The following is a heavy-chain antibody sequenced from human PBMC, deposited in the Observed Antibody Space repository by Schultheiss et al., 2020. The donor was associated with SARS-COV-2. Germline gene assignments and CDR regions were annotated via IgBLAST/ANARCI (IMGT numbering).Heavy chain of an antibody. D-gene: IGHD6-6*01. CDR1: GGSISSYY. Sequence: SETLSLNCTVSGGSISSYYWSWIRQPPGKGLEWIGYIYYSGSTNYNPSLKSRVTISVDTSKNQFSLKLSSVTAADTAVYYCARSIAARPVCWFDPWGQGTLVTVSS. CDR3: ARSIAARPVCWFDP. V-gene: IGHV4-59*01. J-gene: IGHJ5*02. CDR2: IYYSGST.